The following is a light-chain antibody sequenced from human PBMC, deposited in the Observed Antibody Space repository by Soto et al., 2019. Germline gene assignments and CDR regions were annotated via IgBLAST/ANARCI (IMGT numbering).Light chain of an antibody. V-gene: IGKV1-5*03. CDR3: QHYNSYSEA. CDR2: KAS. CDR1: QSISSW. Sequence: DIHMTQSPATLSAALGDRVTITSRASQSISSWLAWYQQKPGKAPKLLIYKASTLKSGVPSRFSGSGSGTEFTLTISSLQPDDFATYYCQHYNSYSEAFGQGTKVDIK. J-gene: IGKJ1*01.